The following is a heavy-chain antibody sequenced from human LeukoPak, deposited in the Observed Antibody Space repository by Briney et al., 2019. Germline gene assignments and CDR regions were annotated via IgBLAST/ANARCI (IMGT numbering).Heavy chain of an antibody. V-gene: IGHV3-7*03. Sequence: GGSLRPSCAASGFPFSSYSMTWVRQAPGKGLEWVANIKPDGTTKFYVDSVKGRLTISRDNALNSLYLQMNSLRAEDTAIYYCARSIPYGTTWYGRSDYWGQGTLVTVSS. CDR2: IKPDGTTK. J-gene: IGHJ4*02. CDR1: GFPFSSYS. D-gene: IGHD6-13*01. CDR3: ARSIPYGTTWYGRSDY.